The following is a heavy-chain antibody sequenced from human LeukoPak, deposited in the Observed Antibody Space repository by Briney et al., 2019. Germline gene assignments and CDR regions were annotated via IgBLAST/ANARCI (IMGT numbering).Heavy chain of an antibody. V-gene: IGHV1-46*01. J-gene: IGHJ5*02. CDR2: INPSGGST. Sequence: ASVKVSCKASGYTFTNYYMHWVRQAPGQGLEWMGIINPSGGSTSYAQKFQGRVTMTRDMSTSTAYMELRSLRSDDTAVYYCARDLVHHRLLATNYNWFDPWGQGTLVTVSS. D-gene: IGHD2-8*01. CDR3: ARDLVHHRLLATNYNWFDP. CDR1: GYTFTNYY.